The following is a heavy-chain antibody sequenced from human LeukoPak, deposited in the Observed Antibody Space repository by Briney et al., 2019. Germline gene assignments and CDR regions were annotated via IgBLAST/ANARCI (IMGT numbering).Heavy chain of an antibody. Sequence: GGSLRLSCAASGFTFDDYGMSWVRQAPGKGLEWVSGINWNGGSTGYADSVKGRFTISRDNAKNSLYLQMNSLRAKDTALYYCAREMGWFGELLSPPGYWGQGTLVTVSS. CDR1: GFTFDDYG. D-gene: IGHD3-10*01. V-gene: IGHV3-20*04. J-gene: IGHJ4*02. CDR3: AREMGWFGELLSPPGY. CDR2: INWNGGST.